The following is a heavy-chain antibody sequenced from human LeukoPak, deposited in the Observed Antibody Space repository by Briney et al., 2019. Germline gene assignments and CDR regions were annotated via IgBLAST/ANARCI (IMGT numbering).Heavy chain of an antibody. CDR1: GFTFDDYG. V-gene: IGHV3-20*01. CDR2: INWNGGST. Sequence: GGSLRLSCAASGFTFDDYGMSWVRHAPGKGLEWVSGINWNGGSTGYADSVKGRFTISRDNAKNSLYLQMNSLRAEDTALYHCARVGYDSSGYYYGPWGQGTLVTVSS. J-gene: IGHJ5*02. D-gene: IGHD3-22*01. CDR3: ARVGYDSSGYYYGP.